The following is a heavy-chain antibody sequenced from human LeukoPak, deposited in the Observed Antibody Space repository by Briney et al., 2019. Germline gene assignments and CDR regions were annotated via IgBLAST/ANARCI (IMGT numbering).Heavy chain of an antibody. CDR3: ARASNSSWLSDY. CDR2: IWYGANNK. V-gene: IGHV3-33*01. Sequence: GGSLRLSCAASGFTFSSFGMHWVRQAPGEGLEWVAIIWYGANNKYYADSVKGRFTISRDDSKSTLYLLMNSLRAEDTAVYYCARASNSSWLSDYWGQGTLVTVSS. D-gene: IGHD6-13*01. J-gene: IGHJ4*02. CDR1: GFTFSSFG.